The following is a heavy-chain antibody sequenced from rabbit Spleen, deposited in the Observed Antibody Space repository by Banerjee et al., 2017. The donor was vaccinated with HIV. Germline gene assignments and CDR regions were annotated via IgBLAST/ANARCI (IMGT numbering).Heavy chain of an antibody. D-gene: IGHD4-1*01. CDR3: ARETSSGWGVVSYYFNL. Sequence: QQLVESGGGLVKPGASLTLTCKASGFSFSSGYDMCWVRQAPGKGLEWIACIYTGNSKTYYANWAKGRFTISKTSTTVTLQMTSLTAADTATYFCARETSSGWGVVSYYFNLWGQGTLVTVS. CDR1: GFSFSSGYD. CDR2: IYTGNSKT. V-gene: IGHV1S40*01. J-gene: IGHJ4*01.